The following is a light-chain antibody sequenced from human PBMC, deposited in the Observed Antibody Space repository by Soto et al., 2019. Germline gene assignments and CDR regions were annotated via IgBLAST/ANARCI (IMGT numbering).Light chain of an antibody. J-gene: IGLJ1*01. CDR1: SSNIGAGYD. CDR2: DNS. CDR3: QSYDSSLSEYV. V-gene: IGLV1-40*01. Sequence: QSALPQPPSVSGAPGQRVTISCTGSSSNIGAGYDVHWYQQLPGTAPKLLIYDNSNRPSGVPDRFSGSKSGTSASLAITGLQAVDEADYYCQSYDSSLSEYVFGTGTKVTVL.